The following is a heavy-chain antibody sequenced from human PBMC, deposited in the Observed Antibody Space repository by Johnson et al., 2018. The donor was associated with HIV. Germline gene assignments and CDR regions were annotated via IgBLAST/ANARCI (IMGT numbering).Heavy chain of an antibody. J-gene: IGHJ3*02. D-gene: IGHD3-3*01. CDR2: ITQDGSGK. CDR3: SRGVYYDFWSGTSDGAFDI. CDR1: GVTFSSYW. V-gene: IGHV3-7*02. Sequence: VQLVESGGGLVQPGGSLRLSCAASGVTFSSYWMSWVRQAPGKGLEWVANITQDGSGKSYVDPVKGRFTFSRDNAKNSLYLQMGSLIGADMAVYYCSRGVYYDFWSGTSDGAFDIWGQGTIVTVSS.